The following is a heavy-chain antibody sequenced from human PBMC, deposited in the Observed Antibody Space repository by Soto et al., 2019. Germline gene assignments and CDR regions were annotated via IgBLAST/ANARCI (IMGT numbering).Heavy chain of an antibody. CDR2: IYYSGST. Sequence: SETLSLTCTVSGGSISSYYWSWIRQPPGKGLEWIGYIYYSGSTNYNPSLKSRVTISVDTSKNQFSLKLSSVTAADTAVYYCAIETTYYDILPGYYNWFDPWGQGTLVTVSS. V-gene: IGHV4-59*01. D-gene: IGHD3-9*01. CDR1: GGSISSYY. J-gene: IGHJ5*02. CDR3: AIETTYYDILPGYYNWFDP.